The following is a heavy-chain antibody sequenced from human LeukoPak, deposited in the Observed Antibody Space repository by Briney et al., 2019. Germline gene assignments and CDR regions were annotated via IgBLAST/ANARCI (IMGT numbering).Heavy chain of an antibody. CDR1: GYTFTGYY. CDR2: INPNSGGT. D-gene: IGHD2-2*01. V-gene: IGHV1-2*04. CDR3: ARGSRYCSSTSCSYYGMDV. J-gene: IGHJ6*02. Sequence: ASVEVSCKASGYTFTGYYMHWVRQAPGQGLEWMGWINPNSGGTNYAQKFQGWVTMTRDTSISTAYMELSRLRSDDTAVYYCARGSRYCSSTSCSYYGMDVWGQGTTVTVSS.